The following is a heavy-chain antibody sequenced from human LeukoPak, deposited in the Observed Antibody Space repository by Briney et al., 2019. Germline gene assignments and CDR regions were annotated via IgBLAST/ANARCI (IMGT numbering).Heavy chain of an antibody. J-gene: IGHJ4*02. V-gene: IGHV4-59*01. CDR3: ARGVYGAYFDF. CDR1: GGSISSYY. D-gene: IGHD4-17*01. CDR2: RQSNGYT. Sequence: SETLSLTCTVSGGSISSYYWSWLRQPPGKGLEWIAYRQSNGYTEYYPSLMSRVTISLDTSKRQLSLKLTSVTAADTAVYYCARGVYGAYFDFWGQGTLVTVSS.